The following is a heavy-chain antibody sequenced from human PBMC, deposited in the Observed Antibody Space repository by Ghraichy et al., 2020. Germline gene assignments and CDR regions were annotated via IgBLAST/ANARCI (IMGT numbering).Heavy chain of an antibody. CDR3: ARDLNWNYVGGGSGYFDY. CDR1: GYTFMNYY. V-gene: IGHV1-2*06. Sequence: ASVKVSCKASGYTFMNYYIHWVRQAPGQGLEWMGRINPNSADTNYAQNFQGRVTMTRDTSISTAYMDLSRLTSDDTAVYYCARDLNWNYVGGGSGYFDYWGQGALVTVSS. J-gene: IGHJ4*02. D-gene: IGHD1-7*01. CDR2: INPNSADT.